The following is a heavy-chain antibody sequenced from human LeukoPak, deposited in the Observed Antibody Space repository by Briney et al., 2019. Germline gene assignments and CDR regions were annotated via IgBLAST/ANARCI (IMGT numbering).Heavy chain of an antibody. CDR2: IYTSGST. Sequence: SETLSLTCTVSGGSISSYYWSWIRQPPGKGLEWIGRIYTSGSTNYNPSLKSRVTMSVDTSKNQFSLKLSSVTAADTAVYYCARDSSGWYRFNYYFDYWGQGTLVTVSS. V-gene: IGHV4-4*07. J-gene: IGHJ4*02. CDR1: GGSISSYY. D-gene: IGHD6-19*01. CDR3: ARDSSGWYRFNYYFDY.